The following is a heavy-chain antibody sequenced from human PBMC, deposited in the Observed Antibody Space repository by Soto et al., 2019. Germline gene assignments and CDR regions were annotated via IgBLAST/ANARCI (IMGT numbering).Heavy chain of an antibody. D-gene: IGHD1-1*01. Sequence: ELLLVESGGGLVQPGGSLRLSCAASGFTSGLAFTNYWMHWVRQPPGKGLVWVSRINIDGTITNYADSVEGRFTISRDNAQNALSLQINTQGVEHRAVSFCVSSLDSLRGWGQGTLVTVSS. CDR2: INIDGTIT. CDR3: VSSLDSLRG. CDR1: GFTSGLAFTNYW. V-gene: IGHV3-74*01. J-gene: IGHJ4*02.